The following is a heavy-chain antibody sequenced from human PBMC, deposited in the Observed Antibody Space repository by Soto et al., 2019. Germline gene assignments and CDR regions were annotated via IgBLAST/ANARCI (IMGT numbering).Heavy chain of an antibody. J-gene: IGHJ4*02. D-gene: IGHD2-2*01. V-gene: IGHV3-7*01. Sequence: GGSLRLSCAASGFTFSSYWMSWVRQAPGKGLEWVANIKQDGSEKYYVDSVKGRFTISRDNAKNSLYLQMNSLRAEDTAVYYCAKSPCSSNSCYRPFDFWGQGTLVTVSS. CDR3: AKSPCSSNSCYRPFDF. CDR1: GFTFSSYW. CDR2: IKQDGSEK.